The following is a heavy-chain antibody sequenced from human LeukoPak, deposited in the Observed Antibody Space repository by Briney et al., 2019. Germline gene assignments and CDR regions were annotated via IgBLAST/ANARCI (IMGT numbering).Heavy chain of an antibody. Sequence: GGSLRLSCAASGFTFSSYWMHWVRQTPGKGLVWVSRINSDGSITSYADSVKGRFTISRDNSKNTLYLQMNSLRAEDTVVYYCARYESSGYSIDYWGQGTLVTVSS. D-gene: IGHD3-22*01. CDR3: ARYESSGYSIDY. V-gene: IGHV3-74*01. CDR2: INSDGSIT. J-gene: IGHJ4*02. CDR1: GFTFSSYW.